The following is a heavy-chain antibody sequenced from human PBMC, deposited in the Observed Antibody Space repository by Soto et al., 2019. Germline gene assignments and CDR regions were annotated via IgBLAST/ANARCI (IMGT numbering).Heavy chain of an antibody. V-gene: IGHV3-23*01. Sequence: LRLSCVASGFSISTHALTWVRQAPGKGLEWVSSFSGRSGDTYYAASVKGRSTISGDSSKNTVILQMNNLRADDTAVYYCARDSSAWPNYFDSWGQGIQVTVSS. CDR1: GFSISTHA. CDR2: FSGRSGDT. D-gene: IGHD6-19*01. CDR3: ARDSSAWPNYFDS. J-gene: IGHJ4*02.